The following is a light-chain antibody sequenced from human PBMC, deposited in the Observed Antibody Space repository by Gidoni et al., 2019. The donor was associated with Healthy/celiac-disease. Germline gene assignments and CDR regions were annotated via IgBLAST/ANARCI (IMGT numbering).Light chain of an antibody. CDR2: AAS. CDR3: QQSYSTPYT. Sequence: DIQLTQSPSSLSASVGDRVNITCRASQSLSSYLNWYQQKPGKAPKLLIYAASSLQSGVPSRFSGSGSGTDFTLTISSLQPEDFATYYCQQSYSTPYTFGQXTKLEIK. J-gene: IGKJ2*01. CDR1: QSLSSY. V-gene: IGKV1-39*01.